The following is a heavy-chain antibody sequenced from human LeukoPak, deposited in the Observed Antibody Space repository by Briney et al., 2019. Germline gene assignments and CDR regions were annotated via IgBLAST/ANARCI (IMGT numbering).Heavy chain of an antibody. J-gene: IGHJ4*02. V-gene: IGHV4-39*01. Sequence: SETLSLTCTVSGGSISSSSHYWGWIRQPPGKGLEWIGSIYYSGSTYYNPSLKSRVTISVDTSKNQFSPKLSSVTAADTAVYYCARHYGDYRYYFDYWGQGTLVTVSS. D-gene: IGHD4-17*01. CDR3: ARHYGDYRYYFDY. CDR2: IYYSGST. CDR1: GGSISSSSHY.